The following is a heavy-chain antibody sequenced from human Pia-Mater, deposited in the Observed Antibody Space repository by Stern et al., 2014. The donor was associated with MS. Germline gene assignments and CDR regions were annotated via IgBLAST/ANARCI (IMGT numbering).Heavy chain of an antibody. Sequence: VQLVESGGGVVQPGRSLRLSCAASGFTFSSYGMHWVRQAPGKGLEWVAVISYDGSNKYYADSVKGRFTISRDNSKNTLYLQINSLRAEDTAVYYCSKGALYRCSSSGCYFSDYWGQGTLVTVSS. CDR1: GFTFSSYG. CDR3: SKGALYRCSSSGCYFSDY. D-gene: IGHD2-2*01. CDR2: ISYDGSNK. V-gene: IGHV3-30*18. J-gene: IGHJ4*02.